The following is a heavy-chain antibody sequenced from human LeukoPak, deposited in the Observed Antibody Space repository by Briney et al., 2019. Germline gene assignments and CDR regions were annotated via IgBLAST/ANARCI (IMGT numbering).Heavy chain of an antibody. CDR3: ARGLGSSWYGD. D-gene: IGHD6-13*01. CDR2: TYYSGTT. V-gene: IGHV4-30-4*01. Sequence: SETLSLTCTVSGGSITSGDYYWSWIRQPPGKGLEWMGYTYYSGTTYYNLSLKSRVTISVDTSKNQFSLKLRSVTAADTAVYFCARGLGSSWYGDWGQGTLVTVSS. J-gene: IGHJ4*02. CDR1: GGSITSGDYY.